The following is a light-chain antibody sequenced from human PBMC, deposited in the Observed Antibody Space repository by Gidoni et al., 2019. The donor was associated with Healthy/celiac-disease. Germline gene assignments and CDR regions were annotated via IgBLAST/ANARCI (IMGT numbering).Light chain of an antibody. CDR2: DVS. J-gene: IGLJ1*01. Sequence: QSALTQPRSVSGSPGQPVTISCTGTSSDVGGYNYVSWYHQHPDKASKLMIYDVSKRPSGVPHRFSASKSGTTAALPLSGLQAADEADYYCCSSAGSYTYVFGTGTKLTVL. CDR1: SSDVGGYNY. V-gene: IGLV2-11*01. CDR3: CSSAGSYTYV.